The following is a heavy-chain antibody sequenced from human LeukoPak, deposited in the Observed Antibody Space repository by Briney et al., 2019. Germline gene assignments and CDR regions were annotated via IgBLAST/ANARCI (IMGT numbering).Heavy chain of an antibody. D-gene: IGHD3-22*01. Sequence: GASVKVSCKASGGTFSSYAISWVRQAPGQGLEWMGRIIPIIGTANYAQKFQGRVTITTDESTSTAYMELSSLRSEDTAVYYCASSRSARGYYYDSSGSYYWGQGTLVTVSS. V-gene: IGHV1-69*05. CDR3: ASSRSARGYYYDSSGSYY. CDR1: GGTFSSYA. J-gene: IGHJ4*02. CDR2: IIPIIGTA.